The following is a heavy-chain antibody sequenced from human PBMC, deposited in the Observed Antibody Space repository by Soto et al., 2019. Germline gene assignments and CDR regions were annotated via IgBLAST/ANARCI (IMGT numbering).Heavy chain of an antibody. CDR1: GGTFSSYA. J-gene: IGHJ6*02. V-gene: IGHV1-69*13. Sequence: SVKVSCKASGGTFSSYAISWVRQAPGQGLEWMGGIIPIFGTANYAQKFQGRVTITADESTSTAYMELSSLRSEDTAVYYCARAYYGSGSYWPSSYYYYGMDVWGQGTTVTVSS. CDR3: ARAYYGSGSYWPSSYYYYGMDV. CDR2: IIPIFGTA. D-gene: IGHD3-10*01.